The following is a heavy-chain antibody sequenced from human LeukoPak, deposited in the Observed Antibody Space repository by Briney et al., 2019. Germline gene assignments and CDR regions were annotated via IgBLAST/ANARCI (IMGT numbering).Heavy chain of an antibody. CDR3: ATTFSVAVAGNRVFGH. D-gene: IGHD6-13*01. J-gene: IGHJ5*02. V-gene: IGHV3-23*01. CDR1: GFTFSSNA. Sequence: PGGSLRLSRAASGFTFSSNAVSWVRQAPGKGLEWVSAISGSGDNTYYGDSVKGRFTISRDNSKNTLYLQMNSLRAEDTAVYYCATTFSVAVAGNRVFGHWGQGTLVTVSS. CDR2: ISGSGDNT.